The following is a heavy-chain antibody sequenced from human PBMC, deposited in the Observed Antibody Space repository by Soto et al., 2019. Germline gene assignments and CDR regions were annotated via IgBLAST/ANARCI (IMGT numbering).Heavy chain of an antibody. Sequence: GGSLRLSCAASGFTFDDYTMHWVRQAPGKGLEWVSLISWDGGSTYYADSVKGRFTISRDNSKNSLYLQMNSLRTEDTALYYCAKDNRLVQGDYYGMDVWGQGTTVTVSS. CDR3: AKDNRLVQGDYYGMDV. CDR1: GFTFDDYT. D-gene: IGHD6-6*01. J-gene: IGHJ6*02. CDR2: ISWDGGST. V-gene: IGHV3-43*01.